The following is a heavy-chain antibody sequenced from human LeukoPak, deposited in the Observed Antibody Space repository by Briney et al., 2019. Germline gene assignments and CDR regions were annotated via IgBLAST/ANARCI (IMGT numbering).Heavy chain of an antibody. CDR2: ISYDGSNK. J-gene: IGHJ4*02. V-gene: IGHV3-30-3*01. CDR1: GFTFSSYA. Sequence: PGGSLRLSCAASGFTFSSYAMHWVRQAPGKGLEWVAVISYDGSNKYYADSVKGRFTISRDNSKNTLYLQMNSLRAEDTAVYYCARDLGLPHFEYYFDYWGQGTLVTVSS. CDR3: ARDLGLPHFEYYFDY. D-gene: IGHD2/OR15-2a*01.